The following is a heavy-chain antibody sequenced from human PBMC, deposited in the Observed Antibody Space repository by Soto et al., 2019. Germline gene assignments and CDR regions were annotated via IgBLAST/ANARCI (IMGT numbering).Heavy chain of an antibody. Sequence: GGSLRLSCAASGFTFSNYYMSWIRQAPGKGLEWVSYISSSGNTVYYADSVKGRFTISRDNAKNSLYLQMNSLRADDTAMYYCAKEPLSSGGRTDAFDSWGQGTRVTVSS. CDR3: AKEPLSSGGRTDAFDS. J-gene: IGHJ3*02. CDR2: ISSSGNTV. D-gene: IGHD2-15*01. CDR1: GFTFSNYY. V-gene: IGHV3-11*01.